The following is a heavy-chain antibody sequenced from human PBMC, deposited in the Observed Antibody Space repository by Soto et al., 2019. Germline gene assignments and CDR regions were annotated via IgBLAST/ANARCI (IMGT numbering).Heavy chain of an antibody. Sequence: TSETLSLTCTVSGGSISSYYWSWIRQPPGKGLEWIGYIYYSGSTNYNPSLKSRVTISVDTSKNQFSLKLSSVTAADTAVYYCARMVASWLDPWGQGTLVTVYS. V-gene: IGHV4-59*01. CDR2: IYYSGST. CDR1: GGSISSYY. J-gene: IGHJ5*02. D-gene: IGHD2-15*01. CDR3: ARMVASWLDP.